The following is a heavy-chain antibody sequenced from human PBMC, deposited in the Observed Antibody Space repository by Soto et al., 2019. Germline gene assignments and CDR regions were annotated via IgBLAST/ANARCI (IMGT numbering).Heavy chain of an antibody. V-gene: IGHV4-59*08. Sequence: SETLSLTCTVSGVSISSYYWSWIRQSPGKGLEWIGYIYYSGSTNYNPSLKSRVTISVDTSKNQFSLKLSSVTAADTAVYYCARHHDSWGQGTLVTVSS. CDR2: IYYSGST. J-gene: IGHJ4*02. CDR1: GVSISSYY. CDR3: ARHHDS.